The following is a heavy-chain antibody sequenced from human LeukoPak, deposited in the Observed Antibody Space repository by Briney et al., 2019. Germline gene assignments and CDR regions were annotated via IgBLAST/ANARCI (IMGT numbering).Heavy chain of an antibody. J-gene: IGHJ4*02. D-gene: IGHD3-16*02. CDR3: ATASTLHRPIYDYLWGSYRYTNGFDY. Sequence: ASVKVSCKVSGYTLTELSMHWVRQTPGKGLEWMGGFDPEDGKTIYAQKFQGRVTMTEDTSTDTAYMELSSLRSEDTAVYYCATASTLHRPIYDYLWGSYRYTNGFDYWGQGTLVTVSS. CDR1: GYTLTELS. V-gene: IGHV1-24*01. CDR2: FDPEDGKT.